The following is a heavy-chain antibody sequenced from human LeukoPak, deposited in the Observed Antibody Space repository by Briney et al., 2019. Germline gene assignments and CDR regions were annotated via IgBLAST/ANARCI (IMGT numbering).Heavy chain of an antibody. CDR1: GFTFSSYA. J-gene: IGHJ4*02. CDR3: AKVPASSSWDYYFDY. D-gene: IGHD6-13*01. CDR2: ISGSGGSI. Sequence: SGGSLRLSCAASGFTFSSYAMSWVRQAPGKGLEWVSAISGSGGSIYYADSVKGRFTISRDNSKNTLYLQMNSLRAEDTAVYYCAKVPASSSWDYYFDYWGQGTLVTVSS. V-gene: IGHV3-23*01.